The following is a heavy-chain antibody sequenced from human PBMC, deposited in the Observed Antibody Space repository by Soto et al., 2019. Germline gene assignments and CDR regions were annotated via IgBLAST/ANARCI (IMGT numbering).Heavy chain of an antibody. D-gene: IGHD3-3*01. CDR3: ARYYDFWSGYFDY. J-gene: IGHJ4*02. V-gene: IGHV4-30-4*01. Sequence: SETLSLTCAVYGGSFSGYYWSWIRQPPGKGLEWIGYIYYSGSTYYNPSLKSRVTISVDTSKNQFSLKLSSVTAADTAVYYCARYYDFWSGYFDYWGQGTLVTVSS. CDR1: GGSFSGYY. CDR2: IYYSGST.